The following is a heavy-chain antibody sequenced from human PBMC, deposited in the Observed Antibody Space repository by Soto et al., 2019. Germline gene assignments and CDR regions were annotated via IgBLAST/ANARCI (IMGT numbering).Heavy chain of an antibody. CDR1: GDSVSSNSAA. CDR3: ARDVSSGSNWATSADYYYYYYMDV. CDR2: TYYRSKWYN. D-gene: IGHD7-27*01. Sequence: KQSQTLSLTCAISGDSVSSNSAAWNWIRQSPSRGLEWLGRTYYRSKWYNDYAVSVKSRITINPDTSKNQFSLQLNSVTPEDTAVYYCARDVSSGSNWATSADYYYYYYMDVWGKGTTVTVSS. J-gene: IGHJ6*03. V-gene: IGHV6-1*01.